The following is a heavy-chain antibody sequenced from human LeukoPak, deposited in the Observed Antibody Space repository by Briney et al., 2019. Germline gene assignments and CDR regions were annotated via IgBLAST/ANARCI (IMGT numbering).Heavy chain of an antibody. CDR3: ARGAWAVVVGASFDY. J-gene: IGHJ4*02. CDR1: GYTFTSYG. CDR2: ISAYNGNT. V-gene: IGHV1-18*01. D-gene: IGHD2-15*01. Sequence: ASVKVSCKASGYTFTSYGISWVRQAPGQGLEWMGWISAYNGNTNYAQKLQGRVTMTTDTSTSTAYMELRSLRSDDTAVYYCARGAWAVVVGASFDYWGQGTLVTVSS.